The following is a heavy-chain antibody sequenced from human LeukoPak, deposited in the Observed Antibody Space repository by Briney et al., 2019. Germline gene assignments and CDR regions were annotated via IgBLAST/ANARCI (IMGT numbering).Heavy chain of an antibody. Sequence: PSETLSLTCAVYGGSFSGYYWSWIRQPPGKGLEWIGEINHSGSTNYNPSLKSRVTISVDTSKNQFSLKLSSVTAADTAVYYCARAGYYYDSSGYYYYMDVWGKGTTVTVSS. CDR3: ARAGYYYDSSGYYYYMDV. J-gene: IGHJ6*03. CDR1: GGSFSGYY. CDR2: INHSGST. V-gene: IGHV4-34*01. D-gene: IGHD3-22*01.